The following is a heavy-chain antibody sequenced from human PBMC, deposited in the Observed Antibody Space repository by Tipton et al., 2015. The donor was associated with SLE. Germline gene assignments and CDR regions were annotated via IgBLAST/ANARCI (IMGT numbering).Heavy chain of an antibody. D-gene: IGHD6-13*01. Sequence: SLRLSCAASGFTFSSYAMSWVRQAPGKGLEWVSAISGSGGSTYYADSVKGRFTISRDNSKNTLYLQMNSLRAEDTAVYYCAREGLGSWYGRGFDYWGQGTLVTVSS. J-gene: IGHJ4*02. CDR1: GFTFSSYA. CDR2: ISGSGGST. V-gene: IGHV3-23*01. CDR3: AREGLGSWYGRGFDY.